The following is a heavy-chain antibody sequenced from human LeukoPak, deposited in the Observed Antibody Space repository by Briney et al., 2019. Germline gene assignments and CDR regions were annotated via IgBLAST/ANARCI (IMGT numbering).Heavy chain of an antibody. CDR2: ISYDGSNK. Sequence: PGGSLRLSCAASGFTFSSYAMHWVRQAPGKGLEWVAVISYDGSNKYYADSVKGRFTTSRDNSKNTLYLQMNSLRAEDTAVYYCARTQGAQGYWGQGTLVTVSS. V-gene: IGHV3-30-3*01. CDR3: ARTQGAQGY. J-gene: IGHJ4*02. CDR1: GFTFSSYA. D-gene: IGHD4/OR15-4a*01.